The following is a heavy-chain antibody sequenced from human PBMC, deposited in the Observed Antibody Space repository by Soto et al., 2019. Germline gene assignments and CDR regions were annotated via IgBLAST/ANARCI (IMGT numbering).Heavy chain of an antibody. J-gene: IGHJ5*02. CDR2: IYHSGST. V-gene: IGHV4-30-2*01. D-gene: IGHD1-1*01. CDR1: GGSISSGGYS. CDR3: ARDQLEGNWFDP. Sequence: PSETLSLTCTVSGGSISSGGYSWNWIRQPPGKGLEWIGYIYHSGSTFYNPSLKSRVTISVDKSKNQFSLKLNSVTAADTAVYYCARDQLEGNWFDPWGQGTLVTVSS.